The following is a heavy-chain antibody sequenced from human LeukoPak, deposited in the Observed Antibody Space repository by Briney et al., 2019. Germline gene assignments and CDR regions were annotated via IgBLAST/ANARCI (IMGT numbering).Heavy chain of an antibody. CDR2: IYDSGST. D-gene: IGHD3-22*01. CDR3: ARDPSGYFNY. J-gene: IGHJ4*02. Sequence: PSETLSLTCTVSGGSVSSGSYYWSWIRQPPGKGLEWIGYIYDSGSTNYNPSLKSRVTISVDTSKNQFSLKLSSVTAADTAVYYCARDPSGYFNYWGQGTLVTVPS. V-gene: IGHV4-61*01. CDR1: GGSVSSGSYY.